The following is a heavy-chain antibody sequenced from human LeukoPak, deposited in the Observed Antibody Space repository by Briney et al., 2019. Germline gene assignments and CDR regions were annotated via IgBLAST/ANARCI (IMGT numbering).Heavy chain of an antibody. CDR1: ARSISTSSYY. D-gene: IGHD2-2*03. V-gene: IGHV4-39*01. Sequence: PSETLSLTCTVSARSISTSSYYWGWIRQPPGKGLEWIESIYYSGSTYYNPPLKSRVTISVDTSKNQFSLKLSSVTAADTAVYYCARLTNLDIVVVPAAIDYWGQGTLVTVSS. CDR2: IYYSGST. CDR3: ARLTNLDIVVVPAAIDY. J-gene: IGHJ4*02.